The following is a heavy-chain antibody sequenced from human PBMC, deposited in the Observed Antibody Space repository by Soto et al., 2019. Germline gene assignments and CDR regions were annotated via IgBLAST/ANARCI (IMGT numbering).Heavy chain of an antibody. J-gene: IGHJ6*04. CDR1: GFTFSSYS. CDR3: ATEAMVSSYCMDV. CDR2: ISSSSSTI. V-gene: IGHV3-48*01. D-gene: IGHD5-18*01. Sequence: GGSLRLSCAASGFTFSSYSMNWVRQAPGKGLEWVSYISSSSSTIYYADSVKGRFTISRDNSKNSLYLQMNSLRAEDTAVYYCATEAMVSSYCMDVWGKGTTVTVSS.